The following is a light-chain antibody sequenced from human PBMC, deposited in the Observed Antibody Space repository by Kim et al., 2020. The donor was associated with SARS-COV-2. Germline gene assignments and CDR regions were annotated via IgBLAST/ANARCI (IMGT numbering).Light chain of an antibody. CDR3: QQRNVWPDT. J-gene: IGKJ2*01. CDR2: SAS. CDR1: QSIGVS. Sequence: VVTQSPVTLSLSPGESATFTCRASQSIGVSLGWYQHKPGQAPRLLIYSASNRADGVPARFSGSGFGTDFTLTISNLEPEDSAIYFCQQRNVWPDTFGQGTKLEI. V-gene: IGKV3-11*01.